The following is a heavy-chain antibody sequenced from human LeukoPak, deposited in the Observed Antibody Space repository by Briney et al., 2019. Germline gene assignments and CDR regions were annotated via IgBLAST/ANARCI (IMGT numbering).Heavy chain of an antibody. CDR3: ARLTVTTLLYYFDY. V-gene: IGHV4-34*01. CDR1: GGSFSGYY. D-gene: IGHD4-17*01. Sequence: PSETLSLTCAVYGGSFSGYYWSWIRQPPGKGLEWIGEINHSGSTNYNPSLKSRVTISVDTSKNQFSLKLSSVTAADTAVYYCARLTVTTLLYYFDYWGQGTLVTVSS. J-gene: IGHJ4*02. CDR2: INHSGST.